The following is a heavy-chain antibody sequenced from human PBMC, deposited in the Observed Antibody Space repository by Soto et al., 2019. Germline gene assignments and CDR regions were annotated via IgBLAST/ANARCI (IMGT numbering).Heavy chain of an antibody. CDR3: ARSRAGYSSGWYDYGMDV. V-gene: IGHV3-53*04. CDR2: IYSGGST. D-gene: IGHD6-19*01. CDR1: GFTVSSNY. J-gene: IGHJ6*02. Sequence: EVQLVESGGGLVQPGGSLRLSCAASGFTVSSNYMSWVRQAPGKGLEWVSVIYSGGSTYYADSVKGRFTISSHNSKNTLYLQMNSLRAEDTAVYYCARSRAGYSSGWYDYGMDVWGQGTTVTVSS.